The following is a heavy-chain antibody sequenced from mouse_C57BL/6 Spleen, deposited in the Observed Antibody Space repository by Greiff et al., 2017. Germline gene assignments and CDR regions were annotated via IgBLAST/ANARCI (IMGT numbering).Heavy chain of an antibody. D-gene: IGHD1-1*01. CDR3: AGHYYGSSYPWFAY. V-gene: IGHV5-6*01. J-gene: IGHJ3*01. CDR1: GFTFSSYG. Sequence: EVKLMESGGDLVKPGGSLKLSCAASGFTFSSYGMSWVRQTPDKRLEWVATISSGGSYTYYPDSVKGRFTISRDNAKNTLYLQMSSLKSEDTAMYYCAGHYYGSSYPWFAYWGQGTLVTVSA. CDR2: ISSGGSYT.